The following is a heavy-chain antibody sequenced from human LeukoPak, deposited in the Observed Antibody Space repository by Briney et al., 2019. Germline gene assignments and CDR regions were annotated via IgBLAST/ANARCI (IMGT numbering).Heavy chain of an antibody. D-gene: IGHD1-26*01. CDR3: ARENSGSYREFDY. V-gene: IGHV4-59*12. CDR2: IYYSGST. Sequence: SETLSLTCTVSGGSNSSYYWSWIRQPPGKGREWIGYIYYSGSTNYNPSLKSRVTISVDTSKNQFSLKLSSVTAADTAVFYCARENSGSYREFDYWGQGTLVTVSS. CDR1: GGSNSSYY. J-gene: IGHJ4*02.